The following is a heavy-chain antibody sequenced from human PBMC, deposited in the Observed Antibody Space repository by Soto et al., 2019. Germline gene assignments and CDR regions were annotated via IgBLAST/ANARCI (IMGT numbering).Heavy chain of an antibody. J-gene: IGHJ6*02. CDR1: GGSISSGDYY. CDR3: ARRSNYYGSGSYYYYYYYGMDV. CDR2: IYYSGST. V-gene: IGHV4-30-4*01. Sequence: SETLSLTCTVSGGSISSGDYYWSWIRQPPGKGLEWIGYIYYSGSTYYNPSLKSRVTISVDTSKNQFSLKLSSVTAADTAVYYCARRSNYYGSGSYYYYYYYGMDVWGQGTTVT. D-gene: IGHD3-10*01.